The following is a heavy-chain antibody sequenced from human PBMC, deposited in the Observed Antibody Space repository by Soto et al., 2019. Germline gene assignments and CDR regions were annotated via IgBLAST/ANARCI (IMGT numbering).Heavy chain of an antibody. CDR2: MNPSRGNT. Sequence: QVQLVQSGAEVKKPGASVKVSCQASGSTFTSYDINWVRHATGQGLEWMGWMNPSRGNTGYAGEFQGRVTMTSNTSTSTAYMELSSLRPEDTAVYYCASGGSSTSYYYYMDVWGQGTTVTVSS. CDR3: ASGGSSTSYYYYMDV. J-gene: IGHJ6*03. CDR1: GSTFTSYD. V-gene: IGHV1-8*01. D-gene: IGHD6-13*01.